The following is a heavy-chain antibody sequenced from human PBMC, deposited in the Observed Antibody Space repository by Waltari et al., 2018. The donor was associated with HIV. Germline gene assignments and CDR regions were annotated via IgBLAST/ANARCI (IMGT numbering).Heavy chain of an antibody. D-gene: IGHD6-19*01. CDR1: GGSISSGGYY. Sequence: QVQLQESGPGLVKPSQTLSLTCTVSGGSISSGGYYWSWIRQHPGKGLELIGDSNYSGSTYYHPSLKSRVTISVDTSKNQFSLKLSSVTAADTAVYYCARGKQWLVPLDYWGQGTLVTVSS. J-gene: IGHJ4*02. CDR3: ARGKQWLVPLDY. V-gene: IGHV4-31*03. CDR2: SNYSGST.